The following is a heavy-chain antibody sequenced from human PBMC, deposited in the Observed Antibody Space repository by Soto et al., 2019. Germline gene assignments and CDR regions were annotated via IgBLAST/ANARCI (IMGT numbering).Heavy chain of an antibody. V-gene: IGHV3-23*01. Sequence: LRLPCAATRITFSAHAMTWVRQAPLKRLEWVSAVTANGGSTYSADSVKGRFTISRDNSKNTLFLQMNSLRAEDTAVYYCASLGVGDWANYYYYYGMDVWGQGTTVTVS. CDR2: VTANGGST. CDR1: RITFSAHA. CDR3: ASLGVGDWANYYYYYGMDV. D-gene: IGHD2-21*02. J-gene: IGHJ6*02.